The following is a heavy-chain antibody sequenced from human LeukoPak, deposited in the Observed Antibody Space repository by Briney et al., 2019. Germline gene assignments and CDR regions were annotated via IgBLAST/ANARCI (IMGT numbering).Heavy chain of an antibody. CDR2: ISAYNGNT. CDR3: ARVPPVYGGNPTYFDY. CDR1: GYTFTSYY. Sequence: ASVKVSCKASGYTFTSYYMHWVRQAPGQGLEWMGWISAYNGNTNYAQKLQGRVTMTTDTSTSTAYMELRSLRSDDTAVYYCARVPPVYGGNPTYFDYWGQGTLVTVSS. J-gene: IGHJ4*02. V-gene: IGHV1-18*04. D-gene: IGHD4-23*01.